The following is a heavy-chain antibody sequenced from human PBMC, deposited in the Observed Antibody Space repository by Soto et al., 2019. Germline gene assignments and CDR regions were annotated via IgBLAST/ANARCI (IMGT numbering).Heavy chain of an antibody. CDR3: ASSHSLTIFGVVAGRLYY. V-gene: IGHV3-23*01. Sequence: GGSLRLSCAASGFTFSSYAMSWVRQAPGKGLEWVSAISSNGGSTYYADSVKGRFTISRDNSKNTLYLQMSSLRAEDTAVYYFASSHSLTIFGVVAGRLYYWGQGTPVTVSS. CDR1: GFTFSSYA. J-gene: IGHJ4*02. D-gene: IGHD3-3*01. CDR2: ISSNGGST.